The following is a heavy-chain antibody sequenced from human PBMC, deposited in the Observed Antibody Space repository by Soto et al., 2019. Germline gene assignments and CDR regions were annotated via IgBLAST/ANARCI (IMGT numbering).Heavy chain of an antibody. Sequence: PSETLSLTCTVSGGSISSSSYYWGWIRQPPGKGLEWIGGIYYSGSTYYNPSLKSRVTISVDTSKNQFSLKLSSVTAADTAVYYCAKTNKGPSSGPYYFDYWGQGTLVTVSS. J-gene: IGHJ4*02. CDR3: AKTNKGPSSGPYYFDY. CDR1: GGSISSSSYY. CDR2: IYYSGST. V-gene: IGHV4-39*01.